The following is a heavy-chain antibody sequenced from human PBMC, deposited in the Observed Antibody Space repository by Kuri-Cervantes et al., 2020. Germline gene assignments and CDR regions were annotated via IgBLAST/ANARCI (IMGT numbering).Heavy chain of an antibody. CDR3: ARGHLGHLYYYYGMDV. J-gene: IGHJ6*02. Sequence: SVKVSCKASGYTFSSYAISWVRQAPGQGLEWMGEIIPIFGTANYAQKFQGRVTITADESTSTAYMELSSLRSEDTAVYYCARGHLGHLYYYYGMDVWGQGTTVTVSS. D-gene: IGHD3-16*01. CDR1: GYTFSSYA. CDR2: IIPIFGTA. V-gene: IGHV1-69*13.